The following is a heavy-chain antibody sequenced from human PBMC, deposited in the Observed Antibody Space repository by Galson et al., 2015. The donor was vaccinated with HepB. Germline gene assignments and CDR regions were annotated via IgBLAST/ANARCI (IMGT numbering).Heavy chain of an antibody. CDR1: GFTFSSYW. J-gene: IGHJ5*02. V-gene: IGHV3-74*01. CDR3: ARDPGGYCSGGSCYYNWFDP. D-gene: IGHD2-15*01. Sequence: SLRLSCAASGFTFSSYWMHWVRQAPGEGLVWVSRINSDGSSTSYADSVKGRFTISRDNAKNTLYLQMNSLRAEDTAVYYCARDPGGYCSGGSCYYNWFDPWGQGTLVTVS. CDR2: INSDGSST.